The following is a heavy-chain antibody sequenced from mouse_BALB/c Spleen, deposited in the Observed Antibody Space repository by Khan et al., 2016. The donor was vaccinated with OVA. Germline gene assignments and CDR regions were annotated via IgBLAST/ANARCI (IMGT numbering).Heavy chain of an antibody. CDR1: GFSLTNYG. CDR2: IWSDGST. Sequence: VQLQQSGPGLVAPSQSLSITCTISGFSLTNYGVHWVRQPPGKGLEWLVVIWSDGSTTYNSALKSRLTISKDNSERQVFLNMISLQTDDTAMDVCARQPYYHYNIMNYWGQGTSVTVSS. V-gene: IGHV2-6-1*01. CDR3: ARQPYYHYNIMNY. J-gene: IGHJ4*01. D-gene: IGHD2-10*01.